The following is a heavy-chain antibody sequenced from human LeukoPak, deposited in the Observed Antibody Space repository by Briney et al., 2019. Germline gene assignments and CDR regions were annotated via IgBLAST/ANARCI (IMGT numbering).Heavy chain of an antibody. CDR2: ISGSGGST. V-gene: IGHV3-23*01. CDR3: AIGPGGVFHY. D-gene: IGHD4-23*01. CDR1: GFTFSSYA. J-gene: IGHJ4*02. Sequence: GGSLRLSCAASGFTFSSYAMSWVRQAPGKGLEWVSAISGSGGSTHYADSVKGRFTISRDNSKNTLYLQMNSLRAEDTALYYCAIGPGGVFHYWGQGTLVTVSS.